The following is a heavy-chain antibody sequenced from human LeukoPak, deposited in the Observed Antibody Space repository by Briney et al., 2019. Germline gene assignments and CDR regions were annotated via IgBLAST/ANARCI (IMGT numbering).Heavy chain of an antibody. Sequence: ASVKVSCKASGYTFTDYYIHWVQQAPGQGLEWMGWMDPKSGETNHAQRFQGRVIMTRDTSITTAYMELSRLRSDDTAVYYCALEVYYSDNSAFDYWGQGTLVTVSS. J-gene: IGHJ4*01. CDR1: GYTFTDYY. V-gene: IGHV1-2*02. D-gene: IGHD4-11*01. CDR2: MDPKSGET. CDR3: ALEVYYSDNSAFDY.